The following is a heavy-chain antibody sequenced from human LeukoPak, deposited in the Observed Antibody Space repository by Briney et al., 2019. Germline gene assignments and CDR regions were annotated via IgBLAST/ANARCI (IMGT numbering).Heavy chain of an antibody. V-gene: IGHV3-53*01. CDR3: ARDKIVGATNFDY. CDR1: GFTVSSNY. Sequence: GGPLRLSCVVSGFTVSSNYMSWVRQAPGKGLEWVSVLYSGGNTYHADSVKGRFTISRDNSKNTLYLQMNSLRAEDTAVYYCARDKIVGATNFDYWGQGTLVTVSS. J-gene: IGHJ4*02. D-gene: IGHD1-26*01. CDR2: LYSGGNT.